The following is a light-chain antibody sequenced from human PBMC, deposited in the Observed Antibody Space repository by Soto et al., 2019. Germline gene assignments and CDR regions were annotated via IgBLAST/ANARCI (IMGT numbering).Light chain of an antibody. V-gene: IGKV3-15*01. Sequence: EIVVTQSPATLSVSPRERATLSCRASQSVGNNFAWYQQKPGQTPSLLIYGVSIRATGVPSRFSGSGSGTEFTLTISSLQSEDFAVYYCQQYSNWPLTFGGGTKVDIK. CDR1: QSVGNN. CDR2: GVS. J-gene: IGKJ4*01. CDR3: QQYSNWPLT.